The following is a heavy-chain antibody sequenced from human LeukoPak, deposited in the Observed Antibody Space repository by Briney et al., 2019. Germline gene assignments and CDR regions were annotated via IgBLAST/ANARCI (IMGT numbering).Heavy chain of an antibody. D-gene: IGHD6-13*01. CDR3: ARDRGSSWTFEY. J-gene: IGHJ4*02. CDR1: GFIFSNYA. CDR2: IWYDGSNK. Sequence: GGSLRLSCAASGFIFSNYAMHWVRQAPGKGLEWVAVIWYDGSNKYYADSVKGRFTISKDTSRNTLYLQMNSLTAEDTAVYYCARDRGSSWTFEYWGQGTLVTVSS. V-gene: IGHV3-33*01.